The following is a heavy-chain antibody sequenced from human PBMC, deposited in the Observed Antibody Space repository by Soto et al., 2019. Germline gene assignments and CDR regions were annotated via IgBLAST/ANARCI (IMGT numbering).Heavy chain of an antibody. D-gene: IGHD5-18*01. CDR1: GYTFTSYA. CDR2: INAGNGNT. V-gene: IGHV1-3*01. Sequence: ASVKVSCKASGYTFTSYAMHWVRQAPGQRLERMGWINAGNGNTKYSQKFQGRVTITRDTSASTAYMELSSLRSEDTAVYYCARAAYSYGYAHFDYWGQGTLVTVSS. CDR3: ARAAYSYGYAHFDY. J-gene: IGHJ4*02.